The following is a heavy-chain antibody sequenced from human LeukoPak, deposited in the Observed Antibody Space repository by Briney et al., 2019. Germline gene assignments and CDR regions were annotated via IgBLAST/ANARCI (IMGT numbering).Heavy chain of an antibody. CDR3: AREGGFYRPLDY. J-gene: IGHJ4*02. D-gene: IGHD6-25*01. Sequence: ETLSLTCDVSGGSVTSTNWWTWFRQPPGKGLEWIGEVHLDGRTNYNPSLKSRLVMSADLPENHISLKLTSVTAADTAVYYCAREGGFYRPLDYSGQGTLVTVSS. V-gene: IGHV4-4*02. CDR2: VHLDGRT. CDR1: GGSVTSTNW.